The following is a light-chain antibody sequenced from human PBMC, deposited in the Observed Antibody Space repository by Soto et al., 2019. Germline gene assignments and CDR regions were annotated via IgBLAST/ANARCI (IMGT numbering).Light chain of an antibody. J-gene: IGKJ1*01. Sequence: ENVLTQSPGTLSLSPGERATLSCRASQSVSSYSLAWYQQKPGQAPRLVMYGTSNRATGIPDRFSGSGSGTDFTLTISRLEPEDFALYYCQQYHTSPLTFGQGTKVDIK. CDR2: GTS. CDR1: QSVSSYS. CDR3: QQYHTSPLT. V-gene: IGKV3-20*01.